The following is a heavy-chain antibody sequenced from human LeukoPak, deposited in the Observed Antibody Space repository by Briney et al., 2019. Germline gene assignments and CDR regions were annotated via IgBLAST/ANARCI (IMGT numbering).Heavy chain of an antibody. CDR1: GGSISSYY. V-gene: IGHV4-59*08. Sequence: SETLSLTCTVSGGSISSYYWSWIRQPPGKGLEWIGYIYYSGSTNYNPSLKSRVTISVDTSKNQFSLKLSSVTAADTAVYYCARGRIDFWSGYLFDYWGQGTLVTVSS. CDR2: IYYSGST. D-gene: IGHD3-3*01. CDR3: ARGRIDFWSGYLFDY. J-gene: IGHJ4*02.